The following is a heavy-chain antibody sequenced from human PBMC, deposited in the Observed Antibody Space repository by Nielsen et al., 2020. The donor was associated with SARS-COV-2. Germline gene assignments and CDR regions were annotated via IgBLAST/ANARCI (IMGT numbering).Heavy chain of an antibody. V-gene: IGHV3-30*03. CDR1: GFTFSSCG. CDR3: AREGVGATRYFDY. Sequence: SLKISCAASGFTFSSCGMHWVRQAPGKGLGWVAVISYDGSNKYYADSVKGRFTIYRDNSKNSMYLQMNSLRAEDTAVYYCAREGVGATRYFDYWGQGTLVTVSS. CDR2: ISYDGSNK. D-gene: IGHD1-26*01. J-gene: IGHJ4*02.